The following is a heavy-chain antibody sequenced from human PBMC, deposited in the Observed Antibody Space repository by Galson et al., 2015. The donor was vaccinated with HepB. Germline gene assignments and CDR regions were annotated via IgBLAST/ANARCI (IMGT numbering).Heavy chain of an antibody. CDR3: AKDFYGDYGGFDY. D-gene: IGHD4-17*01. J-gene: IGHJ4*02. CDR2: IKQDGSEK. Sequence: SLRLSCAASGFTFSSYWMSWVRQAPGKGLEWVANIKQDGSEKYYVDSVKGRFTISRDNSKNTLYLQMNSLRAEDTAVYYCAKDFYGDYGGFDYWGQGTLVTVSS. CDR1: GFTFSSYW. V-gene: IGHV3-7*03.